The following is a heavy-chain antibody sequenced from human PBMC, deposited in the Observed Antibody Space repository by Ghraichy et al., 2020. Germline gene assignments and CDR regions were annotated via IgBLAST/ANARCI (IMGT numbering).Heavy chain of an antibody. V-gene: IGHV2-26*01. Sequence: SGPTLVKPTETLTLTCTVSGFSLSNARMGVSWIRQPPGKALEWLAHIFSNDEKSYSTSLKSRLTISKDTSKSQVVLTMTNMDPVDTATYYCARIGDSSGYYPFDYWGQGTLVTVSS. CDR3: ARIGDSSGYYPFDY. D-gene: IGHD3-22*01. CDR2: IFSNDEK. CDR1: GFSLSNARMG. J-gene: IGHJ4*02.